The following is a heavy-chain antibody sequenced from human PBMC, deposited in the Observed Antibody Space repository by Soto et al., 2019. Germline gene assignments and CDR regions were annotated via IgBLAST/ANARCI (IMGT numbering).Heavy chain of an antibody. D-gene: IGHD1-1*01. V-gene: IGHV3-7*03. J-gene: IGHJ4*02. CDR3: ARTGDGHHDFLDY. CDR1: GFTFSSYW. CDR2: INQDGNED. Sequence: GGSLRLSCSASGFTFSSYWLNWVRQAPGTGLEWVANINQDGNEDNLLDSVKGRFTISRDNAKNSLFLQMNSLRVDDTAVYYCARTGDGHHDFLDYWGQGALVTVSS.